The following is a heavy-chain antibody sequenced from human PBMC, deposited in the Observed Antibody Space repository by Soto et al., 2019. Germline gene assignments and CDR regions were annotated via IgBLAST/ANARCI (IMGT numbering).Heavy chain of an antibody. J-gene: IGHJ4*02. CDR2: IKSDGSNI. CDR3: ARGGFSGSGSFIQGDY. Sequence: EVQLVESGGGLVQPGGSLRLSCAASGFTFRSYWMHWVRQAPGKGLVWVSRIKSDGSNINYADSVKGRFTISRDNAKNSLYLQMNSLRAEATAIYYCARGGFSGSGSFIQGDYWGQGTLVTVSS. D-gene: IGHD3-10*01. V-gene: IGHV3-74*01. CDR1: GFTFRSYW.